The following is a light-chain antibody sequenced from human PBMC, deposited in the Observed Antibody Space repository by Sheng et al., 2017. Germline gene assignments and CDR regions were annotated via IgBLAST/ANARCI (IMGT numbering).Light chain of an antibody. J-gene: IGLJ3*02. Sequence: QSALTQPRSVSGSPGQSVTISCTGTSSDVGVYNYVSWYQQHPGKAPKLMIYDVSKRPSGVPDRFSGSKSGNTASLTISGLQAEDEADYYCCSYAGRYTWVFGGGTKLTVL. V-gene: IGLV2-11*01. CDR1: SSDVGVYNY. CDR3: CSYAGRYTWV. CDR2: DVS.